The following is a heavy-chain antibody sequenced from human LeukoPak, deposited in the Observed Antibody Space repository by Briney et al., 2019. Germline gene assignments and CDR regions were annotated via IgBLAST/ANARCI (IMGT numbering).Heavy chain of an antibody. V-gene: IGHV3-23*01. D-gene: IGHD4-11*01. CDR2: IGAGGTFT. CDR1: GFTFSSYA. Sequence: GGSLRLSCTASGFTFSSYAMNWVRQAPGKGLEWVSGIGAGGTFTYYADSVKGRFTISRDNSRNTLYLQMNSLRAADTAVYYCAKDLDYTTYGYYSDYWGQGTLVTVSS. J-gene: IGHJ4*02. CDR3: AKDLDYTTYGYYSDY.